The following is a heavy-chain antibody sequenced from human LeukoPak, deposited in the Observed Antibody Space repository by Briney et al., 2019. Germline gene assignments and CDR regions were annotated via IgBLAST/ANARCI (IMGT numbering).Heavy chain of an antibody. CDR1: DYSIRNGYF. CDR3: AGRLEWEQLRDDPFDV. D-gene: IGHD1-26*01. Sequence: SETLSLTCTVSDYSIRNGYFWSWIRQPPGKGLEWIGYIYHSGTTHYSPSLKGRVTLSVDTSKNQFSLRLRSVTPADTALYFCAGRLEWEQLRDDPFDVWGQGTMVTVSS. V-gene: IGHV4-38-2*02. J-gene: IGHJ3*01. CDR2: IYHSGTT.